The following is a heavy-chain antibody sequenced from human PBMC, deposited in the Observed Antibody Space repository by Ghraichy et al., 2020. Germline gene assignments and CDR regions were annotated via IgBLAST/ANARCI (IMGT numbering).Heavy chain of an antibody. Sequence: ASVKVSCKASGYTFTSYAMHWVRQAPGQRLEWMGWINAGNGNTKYSQKFQGRVTITRDTSASTAYMELSSLRSEDTAVYYWAKSPRVKGGVPEPTSDAFDIWGQGTMVTVSS. CDR1: GYTFTSYA. D-gene: IGHD1-14*01. CDR3: AKSPRVKGGVPEPTSDAFDI. V-gene: IGHV1-3*01. CDR2: INAGNGNT. J-gene: IGHJ3*02.